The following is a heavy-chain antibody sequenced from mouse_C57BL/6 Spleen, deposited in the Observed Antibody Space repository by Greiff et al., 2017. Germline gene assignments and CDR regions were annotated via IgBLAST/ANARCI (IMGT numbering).Heavy chain of an antibody. Sequence: EVQRVESGGGLVQPGGSLSLSCAASGFTFTDYYMSWVRQPPGKALEWLGFIRNKANGYTTEYSESVKGRFTISRDNSQSILYLQMNALRADDSATYYCARYEGNYYDYFDYWGQGTTLTVSS. CDR2: IRNKANGYTT. CDR1: GFTFTDYY. CDR3: ARYEGNYYDYFDY. V-gene: IGHV7-3*01. J-gene: IGHJ2*01. D-gene: IGHD1-1*01.